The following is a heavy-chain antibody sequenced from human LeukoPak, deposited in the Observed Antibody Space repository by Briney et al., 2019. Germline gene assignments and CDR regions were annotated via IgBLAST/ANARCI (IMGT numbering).Heavy chain of an antibody. D-gene: IGHD6-13*01. CDR3: AREGFGAADYYFGY. CDR2: MSSSGSTI. Sequence: GGSLRLSCAASGFTFSDFYMNWIRQAPGKGLEWVSYMSSSGSTIYYADSVKGRFTISRDNAKNSLYLQMNSLRAEDTAVHYCAREGFGAADYYFGYWGQGTLVTVSS. V-gene: IGHV3-11*04. CDR1: GFTFSDFY. J-gene: IGHJ4*02.